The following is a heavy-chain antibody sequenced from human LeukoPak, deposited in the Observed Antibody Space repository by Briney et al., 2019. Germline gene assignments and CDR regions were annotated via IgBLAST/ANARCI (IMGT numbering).Heavy chain of an antibody. CDR3: AELGITMIGGV. J-gene: IGHJ6*04. V-gene: IGHV3-23*01. Sequence: GGSLRLSCAASGFTFSSYGISWVRQAPGKGLEWVSAISGSGGSTYYADSVKGRFTISRDNAKNSLYLQMNSLRAEDTAVYYCAELGITMIGGVWGKGTTVTISS. D-gene: IGHD3-10*02. CDR2: ISGSGGST. CDR1: GFTFSSYG.